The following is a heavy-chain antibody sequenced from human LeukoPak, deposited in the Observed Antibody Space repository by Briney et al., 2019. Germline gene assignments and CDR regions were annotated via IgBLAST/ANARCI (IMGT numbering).Heavy chain of an antibody. J-gene: IGHJ4*01. Sequence: GGSLRLSCAASGFTFSSYAMIWVRQARGKGLEWVSAISGSGGSTYYADSVKGRFTVSRDNSKNTLYLKMESLRVEDTAVYYCQARHGYWGHGTLVTVSS. CDR1: GFTFSSYA. CDR2: ISGSGGST. V-gene: IGHV3-23*01. CDR3: QARHGY. D-gene: IGHD6-6*01.